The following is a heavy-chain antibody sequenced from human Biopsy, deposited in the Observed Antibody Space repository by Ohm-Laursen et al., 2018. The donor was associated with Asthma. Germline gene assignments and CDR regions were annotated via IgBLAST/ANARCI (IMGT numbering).Heavy chain of an antibody. CDR3: ARTYYDFLTGQVKDVFGV. CDR1: GYTFISFA. V-gene: IGHV1-3*04. Sequence: SPKASGYTFISFAIQWARQAPGQRRGWLCWVNMGNGDTKYSQKFQGTVSITRDTSASTAYMQLRSLRSEHTATYYCARTYYDFLTGQVKDVFGVWGQGTMVTVSS. J-gene: IGHJ3*01. D-gene: IGHD3-9*01. CDR2: VNMGNGDT.